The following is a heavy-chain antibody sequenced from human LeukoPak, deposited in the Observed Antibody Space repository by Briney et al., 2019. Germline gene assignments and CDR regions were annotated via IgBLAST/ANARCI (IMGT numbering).Heavy chain of an antibody. CDR2: ISSSSSYI. V-gene: IGHV3-21*01. J-gene: IGHJ6*04. CDR3: ARGGYCSSTSCYVNYYYGMDV. Sequence: GGSLRLSCAASRFTFSSYSMNWVRQAPGKGLEWVSSISSSSSYIYYADSVKGRFTISRDNAKNSLYLQMNSLRAEDTAVYYCARGGYCSSTSCYVNYYYGMDVWGKGTTVTVSS. CDR1: RFTFSSYS. D-gene: IGHD2-2*01.